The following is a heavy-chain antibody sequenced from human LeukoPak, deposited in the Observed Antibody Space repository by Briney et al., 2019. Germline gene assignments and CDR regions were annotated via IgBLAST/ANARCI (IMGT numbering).Heavy chain of an antibody. CDR3: AKGAYDYVEIAYFDY. CDR1: GFSFNNYA. V-gene: IGHV3-23*01. CDR2: IIGSSGST. J-gene: IGHJ4*02. D-gene: IGHD5-12*01. Sequence: GGSLRLSCAASGFSFNNYAMNWVRQAPGKGLEWVSLIIGSSGSTFYADSVKGRFTISRDKSKNTLYLQMNSLRAEDTAVYYCAKGAYDYVEIAYFDYWGQGSLVTVSS.